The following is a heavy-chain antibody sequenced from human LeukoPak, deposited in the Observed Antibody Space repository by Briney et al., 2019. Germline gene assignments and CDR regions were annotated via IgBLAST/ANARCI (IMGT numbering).Heavy chain of an antibody. Sequence: GGSLRLSCAASGFTFSSYAMSWVRQAPGKGLEWVSSISDGGGVTYYADSVKGRFTISRDNSKNTMYLQMNSLRADDTAVYYCARPPFSAYYVPDYWGQGTLVTVSS. D-gene: IGHD1-26*01. CDR2: ISDGGGVT. J-gene: IGHJ4*02. CDR3: ARPPFSAYYVPDY. V-gene: IGHV3-23*01. CDR1: GFTFSSYA.